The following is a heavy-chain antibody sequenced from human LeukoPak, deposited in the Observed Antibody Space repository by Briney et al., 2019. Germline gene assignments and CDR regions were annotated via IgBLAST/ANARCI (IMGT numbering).Heavy chain of an antibody. CDR1: GGSIVSYY. D-gene: IGHD6-13*01. CDR3: ARRSIAAAGALDY. J-gene: IGHJ4*02. V-gene: IGHV4-59*08. CDR2: IYYSGST. Sequence: SETLSLTCTVSGGSIVSYYWSCIRQPPGKGLEWIGYIYYSGSTNYNPSLKSRVTISVDTSKNQFSLKLSSVTAADTAVYYCARRSIAAAGALDYWGQGTLVTVSS.